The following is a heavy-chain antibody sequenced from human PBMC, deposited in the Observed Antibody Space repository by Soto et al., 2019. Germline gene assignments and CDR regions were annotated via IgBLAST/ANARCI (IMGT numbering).Heavy chain of an antibody. D-gene: IGHD5-18*01. CDR1: GFTFSSYA. Sequence: GGSLRLSCAASGFTFSSYAMHWVRQAPGKGLEWVAVISYDGSNKYYADSVKGRFTISRDNSKNTLYLQMNSLRAEDTAVYYCARDSAMGTDFDYWGQGTLVTVSS. V-gene: IGHV3-30-3*01. CDR3: ARDSAMGTDFDY. CDR2: ISYDGSNK. J-gene: IGHJ4*02.